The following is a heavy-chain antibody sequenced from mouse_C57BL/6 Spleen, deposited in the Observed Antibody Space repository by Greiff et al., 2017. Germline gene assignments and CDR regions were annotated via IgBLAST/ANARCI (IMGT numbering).Heavy chain of an antibody. V-gene: IGHV1-52*01. Sequence: VQLQQPGAELVRPGSSVKLSCKASGYTFTSYWMHWVKQRPIQGLEWIGNIDPSDSETNYNQKFKDKATLTVDKSSSTAYMQLSSLTSEDSAVYYCARALTGYFDYWGQGTTLTVSS. D-gene: IGHD4-1*01. CDR1: GYTFTSYW. CDR3: ARALTGYFDY. J-gene: IGHJ2*01. CDR2: IDPSDSET.